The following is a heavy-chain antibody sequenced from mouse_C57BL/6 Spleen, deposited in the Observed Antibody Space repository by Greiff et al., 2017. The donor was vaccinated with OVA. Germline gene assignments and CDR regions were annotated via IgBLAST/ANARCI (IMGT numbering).Heavy chain of an antibody. CDR1: GYTFTSYD. CDR3: ARWDTVVPFDY. Sequence: QVQLKESGPELVKPGASVKLSCKASGYTFTSYDINWVKQRPGQGLEWIGWIYPRDGSTKYNEKFKGKATLTVDTSSSTAYMELHSLTSEDSAVYFCARWDTVVPFDYWGQGTTLTVSS. V-gene: IGHV1-85*01. D-gene: IGHD1-1*01. J-gene: IGHJ2*01. CDR2: IYPRDGST.